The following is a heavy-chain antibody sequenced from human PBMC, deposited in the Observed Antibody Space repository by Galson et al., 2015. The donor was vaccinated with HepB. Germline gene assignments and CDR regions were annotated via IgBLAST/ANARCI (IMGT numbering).Heavy chain of an antibody. Sequence: SLRLSCAASGFTFSSYGMHWVRQAPGKGLEWVAVISYDGSNKYYADSVKGRFTISRDNSKNTLYLQMNSLRAEDTAVYYCAKDIVVVPAAMQPIYYYYGMDVWGQGTTVTVSS. J-gene: IGHJ6*02. CDR2: ISYDGSNK. CDR1: GFTFSSYG. D-gene: IGHD2-2*01. V-gene: IGHV3-30*18. CDR3: AKDIVVVPAAMQPIYYYYGMDV.